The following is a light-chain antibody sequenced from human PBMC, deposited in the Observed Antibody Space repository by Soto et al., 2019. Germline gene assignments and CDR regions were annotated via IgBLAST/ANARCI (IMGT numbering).Light chain of an antibody. Sequence: DIQMTQSPSSLSASVGDRVTITCRASQSISSYLNWYQQKPGKVPKLLMYAASSLQSGVPSRFSGSGSGTDFTLTISSLQPEDFATYYCQQSYSTPRTFGQGTKVDIK. CDR2: AAS. J-gene: IGKJ1*01. CDR3: QQSYSTPRT. CDR1: QSISSY. V-gene: IGKV1-39*01.